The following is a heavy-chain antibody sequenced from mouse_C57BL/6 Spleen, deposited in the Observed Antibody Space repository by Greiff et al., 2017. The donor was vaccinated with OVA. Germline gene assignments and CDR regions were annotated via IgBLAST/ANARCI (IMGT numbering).Heavy chain of an antibody. D-gene: IGHD1-1*01. CDR2: INPNNGGT. J-gene: IGHJ3*01. CDR3: ARDDYYGSSLAY. CDR1: GYTFTDYN. Sequence: VHVKQSGPELVKPGASVKIPCKASGYTFTDYNMDWVKQSHGKSLEWIGDINPNNGGTIYNQKFKGKATLTVDKSSSTAYMELRSLTSEDTAVYYCARDDYYGSSLAYWGQGTLVTVSA. V-gene: IGHV1-18*01.